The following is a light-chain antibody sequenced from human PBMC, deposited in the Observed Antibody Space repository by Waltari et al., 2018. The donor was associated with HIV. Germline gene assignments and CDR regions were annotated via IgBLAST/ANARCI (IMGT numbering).Light chain of an antibody. CDR2: GAS. CDR3: HQYNDWPLLT. J-gene: IGKJ4*01. Sequence: EIVMTQSPATLSVSPGERATLSCRASQSVSGHLAWYQQKTGKAPRLLIYGASTRATGIPARFSGSGSGTEFTLTISSLQSEDFAFYYCHQYNDWPLLTFGGGTKVEIK. V-gene: IGKV3-15*01. CDR1: QSVSGH.